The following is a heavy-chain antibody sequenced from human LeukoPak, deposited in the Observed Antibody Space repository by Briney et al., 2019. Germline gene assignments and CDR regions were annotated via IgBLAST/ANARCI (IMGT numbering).Heavy chain of an antibody. CDR3: ARGKGVTTLFDY. J-gene: IGHJ4*02. V-gene: IGHV4-34*01. CDR1: GGSFSGYY. D-gene: IGHD4-11*01. CDR2: INHSGST. Sequence: SETLSLTCAVYGGSFSGYYWSWIRQPPGKGLEWIGEINHSGSTNYNPSLKSRVTMSVDTSKNQFSLKLSSVTAADTAVYYCARGKGVTTLFDYWGQGTLVTVSS.